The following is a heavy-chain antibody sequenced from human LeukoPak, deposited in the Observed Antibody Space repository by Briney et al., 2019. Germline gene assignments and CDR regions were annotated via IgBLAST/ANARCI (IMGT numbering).Heavy chain of an antibody. D-gene: IGHD1-26*01. Sequence: GRSLRLSCAASGFTFSSYGMHWVRQAPGKGLEWVAVISYDGSNKYYADSVKGRFTISRDNSKNTLYLQMNSLRAEDTAVYYCAKDYGLMGELPTRYYYYGMDVWAKGPRSPSP. V-gene: IGHV3-30*18. CDR1: GFTFSSYG. CDR3: AKDYGLMGELPTRYYYYGMDV. CDR2: ISYDGSNK. J-gene: IGHJ6*02.